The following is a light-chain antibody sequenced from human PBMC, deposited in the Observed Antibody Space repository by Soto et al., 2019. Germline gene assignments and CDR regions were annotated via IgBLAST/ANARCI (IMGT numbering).Light chain of an antibody. CDR3: SSYTIRSTLV. V-gene: IGLV2-14*01. Sequence: ALTQPASVSASPGQSISISCTGSSSDVGGYNYVSWYQQLPGKAPRLMIFEVTNRPSGVSNRFSGSKSGNTASLTISGLQAEDEADYFCSSYTIRSTLVFGTGTKVTVL. CDR1: SSDVGGYNY. J-gene: IGLJ1*01. CDR2: EVT.